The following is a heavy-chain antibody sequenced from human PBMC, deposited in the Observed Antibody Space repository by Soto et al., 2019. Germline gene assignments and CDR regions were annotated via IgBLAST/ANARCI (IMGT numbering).Heavy chain of an antibody. J-gene: IGHJ5*02. CDR3: ARAPCSGGSCYLGDWFDP. CDR1: GCTFSSYS. CDR2: ISSSSSNI. D-gene: IGHD2-15*01. V-gene: IGHV3-21*05. Sequence: GGSLRLSCAASGCTFSSYSMNWVRQAPGKGLEWVSYISSSSSNIYYADSVKGRFTISRDNAKNSLYLQMNSLRADDTAVYYCARAPCSGGSCYLGDWFDPWGQGTLVTVSS.